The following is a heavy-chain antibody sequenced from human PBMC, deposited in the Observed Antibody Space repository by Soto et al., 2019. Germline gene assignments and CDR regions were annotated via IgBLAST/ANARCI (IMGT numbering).Heavy chain of an antibody. CDR2: ISGSGGST. V-gene: IGHV3-23*01. Sequence: EVQLLESGGGLAQPGGSLRLSCAASGFTFNNYAMTWVRQAPGKGLEWVSAISGSGGSTYYADSVRGRFTISRDNSKNTLYLQINSLRAADTSIYYCAKDDYHGSGSYYGDSYGMDVWGQGTTVTGSS. J-gene: IGHJ6*02. CDR1: GFTFNNYA. CDR3: AKDDYHGSGSYYGDSYGMDV. D-gene: IGHD3-10*01.